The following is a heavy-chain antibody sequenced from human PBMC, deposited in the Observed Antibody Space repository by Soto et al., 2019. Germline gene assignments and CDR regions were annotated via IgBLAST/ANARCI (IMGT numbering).Heavy chain of an antibody. CDR3: ARSFGWYAIDH. D-gene: IGHD6-19*01. Sequence: QMQLQESGPGLVKPSETLSLTCAVSSASIITEQRWTWVRQPPGKGLEWIGEIHHSGSTNNNPSLMSGVTTSVDKSKNQCSLNLKSVTAADTALYYCARSFGWYAIDHWGQGTLVIVSS. V-gene: IGHV4-4*02. CDR1: SASIITEQR. CDR2: IHHSGST. J-gene: IGHJ4*02.